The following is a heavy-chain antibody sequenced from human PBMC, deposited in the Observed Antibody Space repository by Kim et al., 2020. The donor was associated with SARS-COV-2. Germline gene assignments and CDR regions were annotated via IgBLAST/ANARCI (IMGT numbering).Heavy chain of an antibody. D-gene: IGHD3-3*01. CDR2: ISYDGSNK. CDR3: AKAAYDFWSGYWSLLFFGS. Sequence: GGSLRLSCAASGFTFSSYGMHWVRQAPGKGLEWVAVISYDGSNKYYADSVKGRFTISRDNSKNTLYLQMNSLRAEDTAVYYCAKAAYDFWSGYWSLLFFGSSGEGTLGTVSS. V-gene: IGHV3-30*18. J-gene: IGHJ4*02. CDR1: GFTFSSYG.